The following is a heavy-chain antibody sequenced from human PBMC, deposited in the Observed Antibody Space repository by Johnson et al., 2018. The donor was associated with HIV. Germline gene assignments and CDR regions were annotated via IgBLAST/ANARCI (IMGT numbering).Heavy chain of an antibody. D-gene: IGHD6-13*01. CDR2: IGTAGDT. J-gene: IGHJ3*02. CDR3: ARARRYSSSWPDAFDI. V-gene: IGHV3-13*01. CDR1: GFTFSSYD. Sequence: VQLVESGGGLVQPGGSLRLSCAASGFTFSSYDMHWVRQATGKGLEWVSAIGTAGDTYYPGSVKGRFTISRENAKNSLYHPMNSLRAGDTAVYYCARARRYSSSWPDAFDIWGQGTMVTVSS.